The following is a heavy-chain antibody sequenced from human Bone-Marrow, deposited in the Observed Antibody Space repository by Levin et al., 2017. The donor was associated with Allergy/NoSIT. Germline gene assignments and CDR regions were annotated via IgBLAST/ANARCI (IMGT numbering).Heavy chain of an antibody. Sequence: GESLKISCAASGFTFSSYAMHWVRQAPGKGLEWVAVISYDGSNKYYADSVKGRFTISRDNSKNTLYLQMNSLRAEDTAVYYCARAPTAIYCSGGSCNPQYNWFDPWGQGTLVTVSS. D-gene: IGHD2-15*01. CDR3: ARAPTAIYCSGGSCNPQYNWFDP. CDR2: ISYDGSNK. J-gene: IGHJ5*02. CDR1: GFTFSSYA. V-gene: IGHV3-30*04.